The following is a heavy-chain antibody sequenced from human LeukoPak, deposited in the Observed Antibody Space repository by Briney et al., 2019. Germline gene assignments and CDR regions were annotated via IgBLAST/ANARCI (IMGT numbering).Heavy chain of an antibody. Sequence: SETLSLTCAVYGGSFSGYYWSWIRQPPGKGLEWIGEINHSGSTNYNPSLKSRVTISVDTSKNQFSLKLSSVTAADTAVYYCARDRFYQLRDDAFDIWGQGTMVTVSS. J-gene: IGHJ3*02. CDR3: ARDRFYQLRDDAFDI. CDR2: INHSGST. CDR1: GGSFSGYY. D-gene: IGHD2-2*01. V-gene: IGHV4-34*01.